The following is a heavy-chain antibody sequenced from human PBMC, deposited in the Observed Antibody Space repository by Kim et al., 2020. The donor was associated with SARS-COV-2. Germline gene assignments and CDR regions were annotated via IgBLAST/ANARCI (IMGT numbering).Heavy chain of an antibody. Sequence: TNYAQKLQGRVTMTTDTSTSTAYMELRSLRSDDTAVYYCGVSGSHGYFQHWGQGTLVTVSS. J-gene: IGHJ1*01. CDR3: GVSGSHGYFQH. D-gene: IGHD1-26*01. CDR2: T. V-gene: IGHV1-18*01.